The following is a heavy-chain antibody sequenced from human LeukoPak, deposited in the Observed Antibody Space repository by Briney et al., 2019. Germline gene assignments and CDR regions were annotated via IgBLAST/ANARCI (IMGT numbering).Heavy chain of an antibody. V-gene: IGHV3-23*01. CDR2: ISGSGGST. J-gene: IGHJ3*02. CDR1: GFTFSSYA. Sequence: GGSLRLSCAASGFTFSSYAMSWVRQAPGKGLEWVSAISGSGGSTYYADSVRGRFTVSRDNSKNTLYLQMNSLRAEDTAVYYCAKGRPHRGWASSWAHRKTGAFDIWGQGTMVTVSS. D-gene: IGHD6-13*01. CDR3: AKGRPHRGWASSWAHRKTGAFDI.